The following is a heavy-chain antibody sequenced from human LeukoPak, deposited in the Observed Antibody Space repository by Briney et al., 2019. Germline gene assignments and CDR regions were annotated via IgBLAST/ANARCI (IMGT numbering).Heavy chain of an antibody. CDR1: GYTLTELS. V-gene: IGHV1-24*01. Sequence: ASVKVSCKVSGYTLTELSMHWVRQAPGKGLEWMGGFDPEDGETIYAQKFQGRVTMTEDTSTDTAYMELRSLRSEDTAVYYCATTALGYYYDSSGYYRAYFDYWGQGTLVTVSS. J-gene: IGHJ4*02. CDR2: FDPEDGET. D-gene: IGHD3-22*01. CDR3: ATTALGYYYDSSGYYRAYFDY.